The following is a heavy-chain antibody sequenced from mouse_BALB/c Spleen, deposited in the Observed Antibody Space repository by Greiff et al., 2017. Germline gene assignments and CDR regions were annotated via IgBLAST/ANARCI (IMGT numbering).Heavy chain of an antibody. D-gene: IGHD2-4*01. V-gene: IGHV1-9*01. CDR2: ILPGSGST. Sequence: QVQLKQSGAELMKPGASVKISCKATGYTFSSYWIEWVKQRPGHGLEWIGEILPGSGSTNYNEKFKGKATFTADTSSNTAYMQLSSLTSEDSAVYYCARSRTIDYSAWFAYWGQGTLVTVSA. J-gene: IGHJ3*01. CDR1: GYTFSSYW. CDR3: ARSRTIDYSAWFAY.